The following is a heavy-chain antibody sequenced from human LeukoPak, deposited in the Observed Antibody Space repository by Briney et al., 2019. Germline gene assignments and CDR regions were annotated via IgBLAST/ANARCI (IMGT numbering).Heavy chain of an antibody. CDR1: GGSFSGYY. V-gene: IGHV4-34*01. Sequence: SETLSLTCAVYGGSFSGYYWSWIRQPPGKGLEWIGEINHSGSTNCNPSLKSRVTISVDTSKNQFSLKLSSVTAADTAVYYCARGLDDFWSGYYTYYYYYMDVWGKGTTVTVSS. D-gene: IGHD3-3*01. J-gene: IGHJ6*03. CDR3: ARGLDDFWSGYYTYYYYYMDV. CDR2: INHSGST.